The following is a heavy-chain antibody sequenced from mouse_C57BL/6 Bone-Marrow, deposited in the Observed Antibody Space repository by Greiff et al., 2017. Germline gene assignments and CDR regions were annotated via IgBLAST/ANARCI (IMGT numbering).Heavy chain of an antibody. CDR2: IYPRSGNP. CDR1: GYTFTSYG. CDR3: ARDYGSLVLFDY. D-gene: IGHD1-1*01. J-gene: IGHJ2*01. Sequence: QVQLQQSGAELARPGASVKLSCKASGYTFTSYGISWVKQRTGQGLEWIGEIYPRSGNPYYNEKFKGKATLTADKSSSTAYMELRSLTSEDSAVYFCARDYGSLVLFDYWGQGTTLTVSS. V-gene: IGHV1-81*01.